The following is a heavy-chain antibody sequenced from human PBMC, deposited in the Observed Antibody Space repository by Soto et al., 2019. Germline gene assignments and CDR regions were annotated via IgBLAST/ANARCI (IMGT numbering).Heavy chain of an antibody. J-gene: IGHJ5*02. D-gene: IGHD2-15*01. V-gene: IGHV1-69*13. Sequence: SVKVSCKASGGTFSSYAISWVRQAPGQGLEWMGGIIPIFGTANDAQKFQGRVTITADESTSTAYMELSSLRSEDTAVYYCAREAPLPYCSGGSCYYISWFDPWG. CDR3: AREAPLPYCSGGSCYYISWFDP. CDR2: IIPIFGTA. CDR1: GGTFSSYA.